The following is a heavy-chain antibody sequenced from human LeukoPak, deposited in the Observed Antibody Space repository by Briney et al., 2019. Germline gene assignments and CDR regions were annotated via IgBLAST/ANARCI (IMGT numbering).Heavy chain of an antibody. V-gene: IGHV4-39*01. CDR1: GGSISSSSYY. CDR2: IYYSGST. D-gene: IGHD6-13*01. Sequence: PSETLSLTCTVSGGSISSSSYYWGWIRQPPGKGLEWIGSIYYSGSTYYNPSLKSRVTISVDTSKNQFSLKLSSVTAADTAVYYCARHVPVTYSSSWYADYWGQGTLVTVSS. J-gene: IGHJ4*02. CDR3: ARHVPVTYSSSWYADY.